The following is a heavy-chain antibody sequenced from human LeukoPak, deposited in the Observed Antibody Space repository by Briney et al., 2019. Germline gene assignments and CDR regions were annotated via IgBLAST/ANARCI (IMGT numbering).Heavy chain of an antibody. J-gene: IGHJ2*01. CDR1: GGSISSYY. V-gene: IGHV4-59*08. CDR2: IYYSGFT. D-gene: IGHD3-16*01. Sequence: SETLSLTCTVSGGSISSYYWSWIRQPPGKGLEWIGYIYYSGFTNYNPSLKSRVTISVDTSKSQFSLKLSSVTAADTAVYYCARRGENGHWYFDLWGRGTLVAVSS. CDR3: ARRGENGHWYFDL.